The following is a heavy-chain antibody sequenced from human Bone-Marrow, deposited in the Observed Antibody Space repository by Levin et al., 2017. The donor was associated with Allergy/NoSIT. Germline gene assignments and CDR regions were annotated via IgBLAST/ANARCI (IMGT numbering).Heavy chain of an antibody. Sequence: PSETLSLTCAVSGGSFSGYFWSWIRQPPGKGLEWIGEINHRGSTSYNPSLKSRVTISVDTSKNQFSLKLTSVTAADTALYYCARPVSRGGFCSSTSCCNYFDPWGQGTLVTVSS. D-gene: IGHD2-2*01. CDR2: INHRGST. CDR3: ARPVSRGGFCSSTSCCNYFDP. J-gene: IGHJ5*01. V-gene: IGHV4-34*01. CDR1: GGSFSGYF.